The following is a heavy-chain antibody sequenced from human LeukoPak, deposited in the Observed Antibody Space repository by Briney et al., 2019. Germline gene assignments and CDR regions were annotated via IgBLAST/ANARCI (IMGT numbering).Heavy chain of an antibody. D-gene: IGHD3-3*01. CDR3: ARDLTPTVFGVVSDY. J-gene: IGHJ4*02. CDR1: GGTFSSYA. CDR2: IIPILGIA. Sequence: SVKVSCKASGGTFSSYAISWVRQAPGQGLEWMGRIIPILGIANYAQKFQGRVTITADKSTSTAYMELSSLRSEDTAVYYCARDLTPTVFGVVSDYWGQGTLVTVSS. V-gene: IGHV1-69*04.